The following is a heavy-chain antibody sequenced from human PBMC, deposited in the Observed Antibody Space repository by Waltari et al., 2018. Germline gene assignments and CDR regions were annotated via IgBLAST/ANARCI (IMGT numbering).Heavy chain of an antibody. CDR1: GFTFSSYG. V-gene: IGHV3-30*18. CDR2: ISYDGSNK. J-gene: IGHJ4*02. Sequence: QVQLVESGGGVVQPGRSLRLSCAASGFTFSSYGMHWVRQAPGKGLGWVAVISYDGSNKYEADSVKGRFTTSRDNSKNTLYLQMNSLSAEDTAVDYWAEDRGGRWFRELLYEFDYWGQGTLVTVSS. D-gene: IGHD3-10*01. CDR3: AEDRGGRWFRELLYEFDY.